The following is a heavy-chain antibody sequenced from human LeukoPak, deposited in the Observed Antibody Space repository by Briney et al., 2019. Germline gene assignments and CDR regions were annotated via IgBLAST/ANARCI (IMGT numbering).Heavy chain of an antibody. V-gene: IGHV3-53*01. CDR1: GFTVSSNY. CDR2: IYSGGST. CDR3: ARGLRYFDPYYFDY. J-gene: IGHJ4*02. D-gene: IGHD3-9*01. Sequence: GGSLRLSCAASGFTVSSNYMIWVRQAPGKGLEWVSVIYSGGSTYYADSVKGRFTISRDNSKNTLYLQMNSLRAEDTAVYYCARGLRYFDPYYFDYWGQGTLVTVSS.